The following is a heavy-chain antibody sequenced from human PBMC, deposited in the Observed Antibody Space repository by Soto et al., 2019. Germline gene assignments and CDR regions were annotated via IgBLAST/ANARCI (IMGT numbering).Heavy chain of an antibody. V-gene: IGHV3-74*01. D-gene: IGHD6-19*01. CDR3: ARYSSGAGDY. CDR2: INSDGSVT. Sequence: EVQPVESGGGLVQPGGSQRLSCAASGFTFSDTWMFWVRQAPGKGLVWVSRINSDGSVTSYADSVKGRFTISRDNAKNTLYLQMNSLRTEDTAVYYCARYSSGAGDYWGQGTLVTVSS. CDR1: GFTFSDTW. J-gene: IGHJ4*02.